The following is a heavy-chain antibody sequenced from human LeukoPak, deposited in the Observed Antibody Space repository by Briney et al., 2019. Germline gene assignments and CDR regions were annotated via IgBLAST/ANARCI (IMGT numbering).Heavy chain of an antibody. CDR1: GFSFSDYD. J-gene: IGHJ5*02. CDR2: IRYDGTNT. CDR3: AKGEGRSYYNENWFDP. D-gene: IGHD3-10*01. V-gene: IGHV3-30*02. Sequence: GGSLRLSCAASGFSFSDYDMHWVRQAPGKGLEWVTFIRYDGTNTYADSVKGRFTISRDNSKNTVYLQMNSLRTEDTAVYYCAKGEGRSYYNENWFDPWGQGTLVTVSS.